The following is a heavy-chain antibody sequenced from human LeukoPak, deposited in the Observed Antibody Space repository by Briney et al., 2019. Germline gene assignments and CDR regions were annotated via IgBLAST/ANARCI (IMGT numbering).Heavy chain of an antibody. CDR2: ISYDGSNK. J-gene: IGHJ5*02. Sequence: PGRPLTLSCAASGFTFSSYARPGVGQAPAKGLGWVAVISYDGSNKQYADSVKGRFTDSRYNSKDTLSLQTNSLRAEDTAVYYCAKDSSAYQFDPWGQGTLVTVSS. D-gene: IGHD2-2*01. CDR1: GFTFSSYA. CDR3: AKDSSAYQFDP. V-gene: IGHV3-30*04.